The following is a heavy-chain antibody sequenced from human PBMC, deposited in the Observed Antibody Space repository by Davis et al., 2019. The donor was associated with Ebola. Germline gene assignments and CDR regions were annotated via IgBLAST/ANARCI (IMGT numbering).Heavy chain of an antibody. J-gene: IGHJ4*02. D-gene: IGHD3-10*01. CDR1: GTVFRSYY. V-gene: IGHV4-59*01. Sequence: SDPLSLPFTVPGTVFRSYYERCIRQPPAKGLVWVGYIYYSGGTNYNPSLKSRVTISVDTSKNQFSLKLSSVTAADTAVYYCARVSGIEYGVDYWGQGTLVTGSS. CDR3: ARVSGIEYGVDY. CDR2: IYYSGGT.